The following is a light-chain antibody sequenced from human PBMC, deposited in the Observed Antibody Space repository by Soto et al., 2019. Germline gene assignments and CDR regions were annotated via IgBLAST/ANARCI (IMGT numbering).Light chain of an antibody. CDR3: FSFTSTNTHV. CDR2: ETS. CDR1: SSDFGSYKF. V-gene: IGLV2-23*01. J-gene: IGLJ1*01. Sequence: QSVLTXPASVSGSPGQSVTISCTGTSSDFGSYKFVSWYQHHPGKVPKVIIYETSKRPSGVSDRFSGSKSGNTASLTISGLQAEDEADYYCFSFTSTNTHVFGSGTKVTVL.